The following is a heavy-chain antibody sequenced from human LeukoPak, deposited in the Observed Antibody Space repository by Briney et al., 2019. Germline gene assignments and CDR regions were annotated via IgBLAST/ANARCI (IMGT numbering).Heavy chain of an antibody. CDR3: TTEVLAYCGGDCTY. Sequence: GGSLRLSCAASGFSFSNAWMSWVRQAPGKGLEWVGRIKSKTDGGTTDYAAPVKGRFTISRDDSKNTLYLQMNSLKTEDTAVYYCTTEVLAYCGGDCTYWGQGTLVTVSS. J-gene: IGHJ4*02. CDR2: IKSKTDGGTT. D-gene: IGHD2-21*02. V-gene: IGHV3-15*01. CDR1: GFSFSNAW.